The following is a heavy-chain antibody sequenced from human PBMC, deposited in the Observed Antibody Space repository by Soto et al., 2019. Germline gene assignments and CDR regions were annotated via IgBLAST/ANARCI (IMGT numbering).Heavy chain of an antibody. J-gene: IGHJ5*02. CDR1: GGSVSSGSYY. CDR2: IYYSVST. V-gene: IGHV4-61*01. CDR3: ARLRITMVRGVISWFDP. D-gene: IGHD3-10*01. Sequence: QVQLQESGPGLVKPSETLSLTCTVSGGSVSSGSYYWSWIRQPPGKGLEWIGYIYYSVSTNYNPSLKSRVTISVDTSKNQFSLKLSSVTAADTAVYYCARLRITMVRGVISWFDPWGQGTLVTVSS.